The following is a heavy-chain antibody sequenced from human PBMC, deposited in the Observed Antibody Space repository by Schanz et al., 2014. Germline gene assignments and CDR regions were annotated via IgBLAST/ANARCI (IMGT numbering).Heavy chain of an antibody. CDR1: GYTFTRSG. CDR2: IGGSDGNP. V-gene: IGHV1-18*01. CDR3: ARDPYSASYFPSPPLYGLDV. J-gene: IGHJ6*02. Sequence: QVQLVQSGGEVKTPGASVKVSCKASGYTFTRSGISWVRQAPGQGLEWMGWIGGSDGNPNFAQKFQGRVTMTTDTSTSTVYMELTSLRSEDTAVYYCARDPYSASYFPSPPLYGLDVWGQGTTVTVSS. D-gene: IGHD1-26*01.